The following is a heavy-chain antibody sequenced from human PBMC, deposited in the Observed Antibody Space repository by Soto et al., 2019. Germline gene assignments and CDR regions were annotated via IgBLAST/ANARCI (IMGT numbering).Heavy chain of an antibody. CDR3: ARSSKQIFGVVTGPYSSYYGMDV. V-gene: IGHV1-69*13. CDR2: IIPIFGTA. J-gene: IGHJ6*02. Sequence: GASVKVSCKASGGTFSSYAISWVRQAPGQGLEWMGGIIPIFGTANYAQKFQGRVTITADESTSTAYMELSSLRSEDTAVYYCARSSKQIFGVVTGPYSSYYGMDVWGQGTTVTVSS. CDR1: GGTFSSYA. D-gene: IGHD3-3*01.